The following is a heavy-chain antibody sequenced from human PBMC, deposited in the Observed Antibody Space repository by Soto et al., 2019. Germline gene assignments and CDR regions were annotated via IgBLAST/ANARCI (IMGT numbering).Heavy chain of an antibody. CDR1: VYSFTSYW. CDR3: ARLGAVTTSHYYYYYGMDV. V-gene: IGHV5-10-1*01. D-gene: IGHD4-17*01. CDR2: IDPSDSYT. J-gene: IGHJ6*02. Sequence: GESLKISCKGSVYSFTSYWISWVRQMPGKGLEWMGRIDPSDSYTNYSPSFQGHVTISADKSISTAYLQWSSLKASDTAMYYCARLGAVTTSHYYYYYGMDVWGQGTTVTVSS.